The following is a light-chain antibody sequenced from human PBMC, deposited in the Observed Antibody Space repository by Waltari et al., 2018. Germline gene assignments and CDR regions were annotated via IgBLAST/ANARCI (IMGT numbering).Light chain of an antibody. CDR3: QQYDAWPPWT. Sequence: EIVMTHSPATLSVSPGERATLSCRASQSVSSNLAWYQQKPGQAPRPLIYGASTRATGIAARFSGSGSGTEFTLTISSLQSEDSAVYFCQQYDAWPPWTFGQGTKVEIK. CDR2: GAS. CDR1: QSVSSN. J-gene: IGKJ1*01. V-gene: IGKV3-15*01.